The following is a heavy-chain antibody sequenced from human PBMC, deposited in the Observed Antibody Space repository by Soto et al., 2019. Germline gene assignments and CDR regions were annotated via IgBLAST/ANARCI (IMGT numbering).Heavy chain of an antibody. J-gene: IGHJ6*02. D-gene: IGHD3-3*01. Sequence: GASVKVSCKASGYTFTGYYMHWVRQAPGQGLEWMGWINPNSGGTNYAQKFQGRVTMTRDTSISTAYMELSRLRSDDTAVYYCARCNYDFWSGYYYYYYGMDVWGQGTTVTVSS. CDR3: ARCNYDFWSGYYYYYYGMDV. CDR2: INPNSGGT. V-gene: IGHV1-2*02. CDR1: GYTFTGYY.